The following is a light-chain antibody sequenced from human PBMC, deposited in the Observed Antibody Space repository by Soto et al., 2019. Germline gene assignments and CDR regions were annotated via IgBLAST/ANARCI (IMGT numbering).Light chain of an antibody. CDR2: GAS. Sequence: DIQMTQSPSSLSASVGDRVTMSCRACQSINAYLTWYQQKPGEAPRLLIYGASSLQSGVPSRFSGSGSGTDFTLTISSLQPEDFAVYYCQQSYSIPFTFGQGTKLEIK. J-gene: IGKJ2*01. CDR1: QSINAY. CDR3: QQSYSIPFT. V-gene: IGKV1-39*01.